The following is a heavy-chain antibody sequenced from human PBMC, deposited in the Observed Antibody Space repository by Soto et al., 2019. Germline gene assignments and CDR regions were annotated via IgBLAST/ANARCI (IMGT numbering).Heavy chain of an antibody. CDR2: IYPGDSDT. V-gene: IGHV5-51*01. CDR3: ARMDSSALGIDY. Sequence: GESLKFYCKGSGYSFTSNWIGWVRHMPGKGLEWMGIIYPGDSDTRYSPPFQGQVTISADKSISPAYLQWSRLKASDSAMYYCARMDSSALGIDYWGQGTLVTVSS. CDR1: GYSFTSNW. J-gene: IGHJ4*02. D-gene: IGHD3-22*01.